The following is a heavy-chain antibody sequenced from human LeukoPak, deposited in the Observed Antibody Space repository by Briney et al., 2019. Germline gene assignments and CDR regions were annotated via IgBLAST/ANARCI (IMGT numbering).Heavy chain of an antibody. J-gene: IGHJ4*02. CDR1: GDRVSSNSAA. CDR3: ARVGEQWLVFFDY. CDR2: TCYRSKWYN. D-gene: IGHD6-19*01. V-gene: IGHV6-1*01. Sequence: SQTLALTCAISGDRVSSNSAAWNWIRQSPSRGLEGLGRTCYRSKWYNDYAVSVKSRITINPDTSKNQFSLQLNSVTPEDTAVYYCARVGEQWLVFFDYWGQGTLVTVSS.